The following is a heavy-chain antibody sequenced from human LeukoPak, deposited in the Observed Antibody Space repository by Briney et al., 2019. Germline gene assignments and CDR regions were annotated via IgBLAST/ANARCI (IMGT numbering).Heavy chain of an antibody. CDR1: GFTFRSYW. Sequence: GGSLRLSCAASGFTFRSYWMHWVRQAPGKGLEWAAHISEDGSNKYYVDSVKGRFTISRDNTKNSLYHQMNSLRIEDTAVYYCVGWSGKYYEISEFPANSWGQGTLVTVSS. D-gene: IGHD3-22*01. CDR3: VGWSGKYYEISEFPANS. CDR2: ISEDGSNK. J-gene: IGHJ4*02. V-gene: IGHV3-7*01.